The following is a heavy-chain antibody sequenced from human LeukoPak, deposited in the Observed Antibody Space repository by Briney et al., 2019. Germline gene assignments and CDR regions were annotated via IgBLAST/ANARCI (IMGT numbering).Heavy chain of an antibody. V-gene: IGHV3-53*01. CDR3: AKDPVRIVGATWHY. Sequence: GGTLRLSCAASGFIVRGDFMSWVRQAPGKGLEWVSVIYSDGSTYYADSVKGRFTISRDNSKNTLYLQMNSLRAEDTAVYYCAKDPVRIVGATWHYWGQGTLVSVSS. J-gene: IGHJ4*02. CDR2: IYSDGST. D-gene: IGHD1-26*01. CDR1: GFIVRGDF.